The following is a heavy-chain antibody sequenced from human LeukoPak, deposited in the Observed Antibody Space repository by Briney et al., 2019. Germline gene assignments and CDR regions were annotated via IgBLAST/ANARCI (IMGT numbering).Heavy chain of an antibody. CDR1: GYTFTSYG. CDR3: ARDRYSGLD. CDR2: IIPIFGTA. V-gene: IGHV1-69*13. J-gene: IGHJ4*02. D-gene: IGHD5-12*01. Sequence: EASVKVSCKASGYTFTSYGISWVRQAPGQGLEWMGGIIPIFGTANYAQKFQGRVTITADESTSTAYMELSSLRSEGTAVYYCARDRYSGLDWGQGTLVTVSS.